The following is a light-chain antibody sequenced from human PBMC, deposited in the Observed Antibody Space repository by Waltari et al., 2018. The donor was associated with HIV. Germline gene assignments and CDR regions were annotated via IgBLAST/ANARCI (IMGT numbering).Light chain of an antibody. Sequence: QSALTQPASVSGSPGQSITISCTGTSSDVGGYNYVSWYQQHPGKAPELMMYEVNNRPSGVSNRCSGSTSGNTASLTISGLQAEDEADYYCISYTGFTTPYVFGTGTKVTVL. V-gene: IGLV2-14*01. CDR1: SSDVGGYNY. CDR3: ISYTGFTTPYV. J-gene: IGLJ1*01. CDR2: EVN.